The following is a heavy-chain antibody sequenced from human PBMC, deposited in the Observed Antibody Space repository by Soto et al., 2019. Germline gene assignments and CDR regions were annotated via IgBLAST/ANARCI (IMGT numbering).Heavy chain of an antibody. CDR2: VFYTGRA. CDR3: ARGGLTGITGTQYYYYYYGMDV. J-gene: IGHJ6*02. V-gene: IGHV4-59*01. Sequence: SETLSLTCTVSGGSLGSYYWSWIRQPPGKGLEWIGYVFYTGRANYNASLKSRVSISLDTSNYQFSLKLSSVTAADTAVYYCARGGLTGITGTQYYYYYYGMDVWGQGTTVTVSS. CDR1: GGSLGSYY. D-gene: IGHD1-20*01.